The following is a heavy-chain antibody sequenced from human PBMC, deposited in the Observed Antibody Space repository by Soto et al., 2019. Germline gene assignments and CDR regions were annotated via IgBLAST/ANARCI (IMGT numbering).Heavy chain of an antibody. Sequence: QVQLVQSGAEMKKPGSSVKVSCKASGVTFSCYPFSWVRQAPGQGLEWIGGIVPLFRTADYAPKYRGRVTITADDSTDTAYKELSSVASADTAVYYCTSYAYGDVDYWGQGTLVAVSS. CDR2: IVPLFRTA. CDR3: TSYAYGDVDY. V-gene: IGHV1-69*01. D-gene: IGHD4-17*01. J-gene: IGHJ4*02. CDR1: GVTFSCYP.